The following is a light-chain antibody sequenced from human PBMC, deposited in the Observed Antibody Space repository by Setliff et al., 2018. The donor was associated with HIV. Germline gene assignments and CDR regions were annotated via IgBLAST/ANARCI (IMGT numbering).Light chain of an antibody. J-gene: IGLJ1*01. CDR1: SSDVGTYNF. CDR3: SSYKSIPLYV. V-gene: IGLV2-14*03. CDR2: DVS. Sequence: LPQPASVSGSPGQSITISCTGISSDVGTYNFVSWYQQHPGKAPKLMIYDVSNRPSGVSNRFSGSKSGNTASLTISGLQAEDEADYYCSSYKSIPLYVFGTGTQLTVL.